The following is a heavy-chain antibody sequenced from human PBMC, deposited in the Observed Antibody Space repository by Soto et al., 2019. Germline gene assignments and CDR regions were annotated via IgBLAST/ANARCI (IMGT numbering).Heavy chain of an antibody. V-gene: IGHV4-4*07. J-gene: IGHJ3*02. CDR1: GGSIRNYF. CDR3: VRDVESPGISGSWGAFDI. D-gene: IGHD1-20*01. Sequence: QVQLQESGPGLVKPSETLSLICTVSGGSIRNYFWTWIRQPAGKGLGWIGRIYSSGNTVYNASLKSRVTMSIDMSKNQFSLKLSSMTAADTAVYYCVRDVESPGISGSWGAFDIWGQGTVVTVSS. CDR2: IYSSGNT.